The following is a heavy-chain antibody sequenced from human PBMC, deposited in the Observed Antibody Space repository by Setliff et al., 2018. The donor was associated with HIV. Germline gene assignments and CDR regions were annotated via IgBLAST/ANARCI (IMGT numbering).Heavy chain of an antibody. D-gene: IGHD3-10*01. V-gene: IGHV1-69*13. CDR2: ISRFFNTT. CDR3: AREGSPIYYFDY. J-gene: IGHJ4*02. CDR1: GDTYRNYA. Sequence: SVKVSCKASGDTYRNYAVNWVRQAPGQGLEWMGAISRFFNTTTYAHNFQGRVTITADESTSTGYMELRSLRSDDTAVYYCAREGSPIYYFDYWSQGTLVTVSS.